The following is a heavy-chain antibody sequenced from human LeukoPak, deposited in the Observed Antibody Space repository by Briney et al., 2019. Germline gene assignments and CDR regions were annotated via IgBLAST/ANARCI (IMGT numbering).Heavy chain of an antibody. CDR1: GGSISSSSYY. CDR3: ARASPGYDSSGYLQGYYYMDV. V-gene: IGHV4-39*07. J-gene: IGHJ6*03. CDR2: IYYSGST. D-gene: IGHD3-22*01. Sequence: SETLSLTCTVSGGSISSSSYYWGWIRQPPGKGLEWIGSIYYSGSTYYNPSLKSRVTISVDRSKNQFSLKLSSVTAADTAVYYCARASPGYDSSGYLQGYYYMDVWGKGTTVTVSS.